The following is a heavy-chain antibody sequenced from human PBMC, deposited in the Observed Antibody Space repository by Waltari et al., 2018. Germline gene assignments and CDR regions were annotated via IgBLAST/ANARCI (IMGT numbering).Heavy chain of an antibody. Sequence: QVRLQQWGAGLLQPSETLSLTCAVYGGSFSGYYWGWIRQPPGKGLEWIGEINHGGNTNSNPSLRGRMAMSVDTAKNQFSLILKSLTAADTAVYYCVRLEDCSGPGGNCYSGDSFALDVWGQGTTVTVSS. CDR1: GGSFSGYY. D-gene: IGHD2-15*01. J-gene: IGHJ6*02. V-gene: IGHV4-34*02. CDR2: INHGGNT. CDR3: VRLEDCSGPGGNCYSGDSFALDV.